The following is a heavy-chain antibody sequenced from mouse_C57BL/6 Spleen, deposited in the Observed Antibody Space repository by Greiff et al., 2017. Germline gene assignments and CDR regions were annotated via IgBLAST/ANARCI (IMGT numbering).Heavy chain of an antibody. CDR2: ISDGGSYT. V-gene: IGHV5-4*01. CDR3: ARDYDGYFPFAY. CDR1: GFTFSSYA. J-gene: IGHJ3*01. Sequence: EVKLVESGGGLVKPGGSLKLSCAASGFTFSSYAMSWVRQTPEKRLEWVATISDGGSYTYYPANVKGRFTISRDNAKNNLYLQMSHLKSEDTAMYYCARDYDGYFPFAYWGQGTLVTVSA. D-gene: IGHD2-3*01.